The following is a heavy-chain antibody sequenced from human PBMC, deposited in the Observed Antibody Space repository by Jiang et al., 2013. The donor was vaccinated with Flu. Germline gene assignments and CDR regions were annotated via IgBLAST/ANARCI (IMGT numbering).Heavy chain of an antibody. V-gene: IGHV1-8*01. CDR3: AMGRPYYFDY. CDR2: MNPNSGNT. D-gene: IGHD1-1*01. CDR1: TSYD. J-gene: IGHJ4*02. Sequence: TSYDINWVRQATGQGLEWMGWMNPNSGNTGYAQKFQGRVTMTRNTSISTAYMELSSLRSEDTAVYYCAMGRPYYFDYWGQGTLVTVSS.